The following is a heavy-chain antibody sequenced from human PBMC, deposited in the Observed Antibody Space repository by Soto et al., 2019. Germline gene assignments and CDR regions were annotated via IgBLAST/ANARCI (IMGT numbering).Heavy chain of an antibody. V-gene: IGHV4-34*01. CDR3: ARPFSTTGYFC. CDR2: INQSGTT. CDR1: GGSISNYY. Sequence: QVQLQQWGAGLLKPSETLSLTCAVYGGSISNYYWSWIRQPPGKGLEWIGEINQSGTTNYNPSLKSXXTXSAXSSKNQFSLKLSSVTAADTAVYYCARPFSTTGYFCWGQGTLVTVSS. D-gene: IGHD3-9*01. J-gene: IGHJ4*02.